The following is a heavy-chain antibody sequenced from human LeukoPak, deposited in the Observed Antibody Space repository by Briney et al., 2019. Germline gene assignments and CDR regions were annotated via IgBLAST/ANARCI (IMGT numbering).Heavy chain of an antibody. J-gene: IGHJ4*02. V-gene: IGHV3-33*01. CDR2: IWHDGSNK. CDR3: ARDRGYTYGHPLDY. CDR1: GFTFSTYV. D-gene: IGHD5-18*01. Sequence: PGGSLGLSCAASGFTFSTYVIHWVRQAPGKGLEWVALIWHDGSNKYYGDSVKDRFTISRDNSKNTLYLQMDSLRDEDTAVYYCARDRGYTYGHPLDYWGQGTLVTVSS.